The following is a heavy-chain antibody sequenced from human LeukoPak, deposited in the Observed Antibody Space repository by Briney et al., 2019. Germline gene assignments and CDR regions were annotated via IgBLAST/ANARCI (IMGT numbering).Heavy chain of an antibody. CDR2: IYYSGST. V-gene: IGHV4-31*03. CDR3: ARAVLYSSSWYGAYVDY. CDR1: GGSISSGGYY. Sequence: SETLSLTCTVSGGSISSGGYYWSWIRQHPGKGLEWIGYIYYSGSTYYNPSLKSRVTISVDTSKNQFSLKLSSVTAADTAVYYCARAVLYSSSWYGAYVDYWGQGTLVTVSS. D-gene: IGHD6-13*01. J-gene: IGHJ4*02.